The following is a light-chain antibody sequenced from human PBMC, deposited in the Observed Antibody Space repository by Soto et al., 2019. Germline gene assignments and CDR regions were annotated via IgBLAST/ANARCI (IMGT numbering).Light chain of an antibody. Sequence: EIVLTQSPATLSVSPGDRATLSCRASQSIGSAVAWYQQKPGQAPRLLIYGASSRATGIPDRFSGSGSGTDFTLTISRLEPEDFAVYYCQQYGSSPPTFGQGTKVDI. J-gene: IGKJ1*01. V-gene: IGKV3-20*01. CDR1: QSIGSA. CDR2: GAS. CDR3: QQYGSSPPT.